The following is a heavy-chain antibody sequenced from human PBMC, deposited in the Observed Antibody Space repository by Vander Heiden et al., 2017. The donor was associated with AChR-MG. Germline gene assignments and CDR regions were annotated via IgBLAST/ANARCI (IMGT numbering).Heavy chain of an antibody. Sequence: QVQLVQSGAEVKKPGASAKVSCKASGYTFTSYGISLVRQAPGQGLEWMGWISAYNGNTNYAQKLQGRVTMTTDTSTSTAYMELRSLRSDDAAVYYCARESVPGKFRDDSSGSYWGQGTLVTVSS. D-gene: IGHD3-22*01. J-gene: IGHJ4*02. CDR2: ISAYNGNT. CDR3: ARESVPGKFRDDSSGSY. CDR1: GYTFTSYG. V-gene: IGHV1-18*01.